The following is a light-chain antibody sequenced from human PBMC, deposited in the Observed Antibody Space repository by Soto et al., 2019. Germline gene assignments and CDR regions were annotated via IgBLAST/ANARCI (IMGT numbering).Light chain of an antibody. CDR1: QDISGY. J-gene: IGKJ5*01. CDR3: QQFNSYPIT. Sequence: DIQLTQSPSFLSASVGDRVTITCRASQDISGYLAWYQQKPGKAPNLLIFAASTLASGVPSRFSGGASGTEFTLITSGLQPDDFVTYYCQQFNSYPITFGQGTRLEIK. V-gene: IGKV1-9*01. CDR2: AAS.